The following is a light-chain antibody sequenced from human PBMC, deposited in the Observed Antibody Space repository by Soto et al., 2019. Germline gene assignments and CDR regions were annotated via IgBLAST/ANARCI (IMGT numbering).Light chain of an antibody. Sequence: DIQMTQSPSTLSASVGDRVTITCRASQSISSWLAWYQQKPGKAPKLLIYDASSLESGVPSRFSGSGSRTEFTLTNSSLQPDDFATYYCQQYNRFGPGTRVDIK. CDR3: QQYNR. CDR2: DAS. CDR1: QSISSW. J-gene: IGKJ3*01. V-gene: IGKV1-5*01.